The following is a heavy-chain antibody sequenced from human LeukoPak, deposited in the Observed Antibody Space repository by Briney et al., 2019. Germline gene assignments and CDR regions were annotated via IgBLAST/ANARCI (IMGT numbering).Heavy chain of an antibody. CDR2: IYPKNGDT. J-gene: IGHJ3*02. CDR3: ARDGHSGGAFDI. D-gene: IGHD2-15*01. V-gene: IGHV1-2*02. Sequence: ASVKVSCKASGYTFTAYYLHWVRQAPGQGLEWMGWIYPKNGDTNFAQKFQGRVTMTRDTSITTTYMELNRLRSDDTAVYYCARDGHSGGAFDIWGQGTMVTVS. CDR1: GYTFTAYY.